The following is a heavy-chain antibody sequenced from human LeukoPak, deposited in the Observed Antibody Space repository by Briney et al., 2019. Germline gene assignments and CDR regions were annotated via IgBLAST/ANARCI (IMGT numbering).Heavy chain of an antibody. CDR3: ARHGSGSWYLEY. CDR2: ISYSGST. CDR1: GGSISFYY. V-gene: IGHV4-59*08. J-gene: IGHJ4*02. Sequence: SETLSLTCTVSGGSISFYYWSWIRQPPGQGLECIGYISYSGSTNYNSSLKSRVTISVDTSKNQFSLKLSSVTAADTAVYYCARHGSGSWYLEYWGQGTLVTVSS. D-gene: IGHD1-26*01.